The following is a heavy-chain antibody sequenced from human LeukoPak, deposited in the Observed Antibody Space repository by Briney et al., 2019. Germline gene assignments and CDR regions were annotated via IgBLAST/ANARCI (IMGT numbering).Heavy chain of an antibody. Sequence: SETLSLTCTVSGGSIRNTGYYWTWIRQPSGKGLEWIGFIYHSGTTSSNPSLKSRVSMSVDTSKNQFSLNLTSVTAADTAVYYCARPRETGDVGGAFDIWGQGTVVTVSS. CDR3: ARPRETGDVGGAFDI. V-gene: IGHV4-30-2*01. CDR2: IYHSGTT. CDR1: GGSIRNTGYY. J-gene: IGHJ3*02. D-gene: IGHD2-21*02.